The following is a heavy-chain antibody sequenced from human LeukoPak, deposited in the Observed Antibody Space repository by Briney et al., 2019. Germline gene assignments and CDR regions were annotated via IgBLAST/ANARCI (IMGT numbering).Heavy chain of an antibody. CDR1: GGSISSYS. D-gene: IGHD2-21*02. V-gene: IGHV4-4*07. CDR3: ARISCGGDCHSLYYFDS. Sequence: SETLSLTYTVSGGSISSYSWSWIRQPAGKELEWIGRISTSGNTRYNPSLKSRVTVSVDTSKNQFSLKLGSVTAADTAIYYCARISCGGDCHSLYYFDSWGQGTLVTVSS. J-gene: IGHJ4*02. CDR2: ISTSGNT.